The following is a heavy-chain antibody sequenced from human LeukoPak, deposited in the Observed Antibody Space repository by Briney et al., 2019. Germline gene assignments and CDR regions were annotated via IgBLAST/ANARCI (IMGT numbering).Heavy chain of an antibody. CDR1: GFTFSSYG. CDR2: IWYDGSNK. J-gene: IGHJ4*02. CDR3: ARSAYSSGWYYFDY. V-gene: IGHV3-33*01. D-gene: IGHD6-19*01. Sequence: GGSLRLSCAASGFTFSSYGMHWVRQAPGKGLEWVAVIWYDGSNKYYADSVKGRFTISRDNSKNTLYLQMNSLRAEDTAVYCCARSAYSSGWYYFDYWGQGTLVTVSS.